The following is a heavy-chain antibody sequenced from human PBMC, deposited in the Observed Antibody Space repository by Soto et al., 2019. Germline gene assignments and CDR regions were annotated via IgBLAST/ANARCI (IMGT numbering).Heavy chain of an antibody. Sequence: QVQLVESGGGLVNPGGSLRLSCVASGFTFSDYYMTWIRQAPGKGLEWVSCISDGGRAMYYADSVKGRFTISRDNADNYLYLQMNSLRAEDTAVYYWARERVVSRGCQPNDYWGQGSLVTVSS. CDR1: GFTFSDYY. CDR3: ARERVVSRGCQPNDY. J-gene: IGHJ4*02. V-gene: IGHV3-11*01. CDR2: ISDGGRAM. D-gene: IGHD3-22*01.